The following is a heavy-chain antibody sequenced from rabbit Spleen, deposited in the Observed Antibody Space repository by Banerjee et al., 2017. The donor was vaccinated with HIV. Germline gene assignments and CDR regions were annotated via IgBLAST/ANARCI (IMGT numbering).Heavy chain of an antibody. CDR2: IDPVFGIT. J-gene: IGHJ6*01. V-gene: IGHV1S7*01. CDR1: GFTLSSYY. D-gene: IGHD8-1*01. CDR3: ARDSGSSFSSYGMDL. Sequence: QSLEESGGGLVKPGASLTLTCTASGFTLSSYYMNWVRQAPGKGLEWIGYIDPVFGITYYANWVNGRFSISRENAQNTVFLQMTSLTAADTATYFCARDSGSSFSSYGMDLWGPGTLVTVS.